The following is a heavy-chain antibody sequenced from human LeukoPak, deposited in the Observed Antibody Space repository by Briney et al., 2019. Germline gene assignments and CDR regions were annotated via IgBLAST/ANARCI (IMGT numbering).Heavy chain of an antibody. CDR1: GFTFSSYG. D-gene: IGHD6-25*01. J-gene: IGHJ4*02. Sequence: GGSLRLSCAASGFTFSSYGMHWVRQAPGKGLEWVAFVRFDGSTQDYADSVKGRFTISRDNSKNTVYLQMNSLRAEDTAEYYCASLSTKSIVASENYWGQGTLVTVSS. CDR3: ASLSTKSIVASENY. CDR2: VRFDGSTQ. V-gene: IGHV3-30*02.